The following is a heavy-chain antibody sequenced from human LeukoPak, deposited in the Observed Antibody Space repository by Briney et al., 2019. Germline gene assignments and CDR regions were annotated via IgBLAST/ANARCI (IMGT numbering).Heavy chain of an antibody. D-gene: IGHD3-22*01. CDR1: GGSISSGDYY. Sequence: KPSQTLSLTCTVSGGSISSGDYYWSWIRQPPGKGLEWIGYIYHSGSTYYNPSLKSRVIISVDTSKNQFSLKLSSVTAADTAVYYCARGSDSSGYYYFDYWGQGTLVTVAS. V-gene: IGHV4-30-4*01. J-gene: IGHJ4*02. CDR3: ARGSDSSGYYYFDY. CDR2: IYHSGST.